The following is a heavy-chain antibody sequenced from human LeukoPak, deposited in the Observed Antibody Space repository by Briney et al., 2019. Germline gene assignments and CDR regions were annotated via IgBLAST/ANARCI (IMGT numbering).Heavy chain of an antibody. Sequence: GGSLRLSCAAPGFTFSNYAMSWVRQGPGKGLEWVSAIVGSGSSTYYADSVKGRFTISRDNSKNTLYLQLNRLRAEDTAVYYCAKWGDYDILTGYYDSDYWGQGTLVTVSS. CDR2: IVGSGSST. V-gene: IGHV3-23*01. CDR1: GFTFSNYA. CDR3: AKWGDYDILTGYYDSDY. J-gene: IGHJ4*02. D-gene: IGHD3-9*01.